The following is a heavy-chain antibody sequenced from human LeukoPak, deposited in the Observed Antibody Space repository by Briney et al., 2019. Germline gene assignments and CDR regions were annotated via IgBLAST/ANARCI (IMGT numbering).Heavy chain of an antibody. Sequence: ASVKVSCKASGYTFTGYYMHWVRQAPGQGLEWMGWINPNSGGTNYAQKFQGRVTMTRDTSISTAYMELSRLRSDDTAVYYCARDLDWKDENAFDIWGQGTMVTVSS. CDR2: INPNSGGT. D-gene: IGHD1-1*01. V-gene: IGHV1-2*02. CDR3: ARDLDWKDENAFDI. CDR1: GYTFTGYY. J-gene: IGHJ3*02.